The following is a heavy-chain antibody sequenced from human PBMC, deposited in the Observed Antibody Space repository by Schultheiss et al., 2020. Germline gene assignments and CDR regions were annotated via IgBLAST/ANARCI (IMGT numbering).Heavy chain of an antibody. CDR1: GGSISSGDYY. D-gene: IGHD3-3*01. V-gene: IGHV4-61*08. CDR2: IYYSGST. J-gene: IGHJ5*02. Sequence: SQPLSLTCTVSGGSISSGDYYWSWIRQPPGKGLEWIGYIYYSGSTNYNPSLKSRVTISVDTSKNQFSLKLSSVTAADTAVYYCASTRYDFWSGYSALDPWGQGTLVTVSS. CDR3: ASTRYDFWSGYSALDP.